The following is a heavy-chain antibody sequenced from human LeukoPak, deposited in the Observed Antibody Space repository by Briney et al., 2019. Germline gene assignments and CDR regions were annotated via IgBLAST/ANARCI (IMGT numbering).Heavy chain of an antibody. J-gene: IGHJ4*02. D-gene: IGHD3-3*01. Sequence: PSETLSLTCTVSGGSISSYYWSWIRQPPGKGLEWTGYIYYSGSTNYNPSLKSRVTISVDTSKNQFSLKLSSVTAADTAVYYCARQRFLEWYFDYWGQGTLVTVSS. CDR1: GGSISSYY. V-gene: IGHV4-59*08. CDR3: ARQRFLEWYFDY. CDR2: IYYSGST.